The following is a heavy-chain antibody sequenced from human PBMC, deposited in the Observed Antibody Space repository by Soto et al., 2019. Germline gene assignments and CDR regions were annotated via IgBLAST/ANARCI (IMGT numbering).Heavy chain of an antibody. J-gene: IGHJ6*02. V-gene: IGHV4-59*11. CDR1: GVSLTTHY. CDR3: ARGNYHFYYGVDV. CDR2: ISSIGST. Sequence: QVQLQESGPGLVKPSDTLSLTCTVSGVSLTTHYWTLIRQPPGKGLEWIGYISSIGSTNYNPSLKSRVSISLDTSRNQFSLKLYSVTAADTAVYYCARGNYHFYYGVDVWGQGTTVTVSS. D-gene: IGHD1-7*01.